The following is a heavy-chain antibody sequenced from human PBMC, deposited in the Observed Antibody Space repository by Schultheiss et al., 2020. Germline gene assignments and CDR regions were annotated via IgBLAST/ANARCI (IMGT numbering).Heavy chain of an antibody. CDR2: IYYSGST. D-gene: IGHD3-3*01. CDR3: ARGLRSVSDAFDI. V-gene: IGHV4-31*01. J-gene: IGHJ3*02. Sequence: SETLSLTCTVSGGSISSGGYYWSWIRQHPGKGLEWIGYIYYSGSTYYNPSLKSLVTISVDTSKNQFSLKLSSVTAADTAVYYCARGLRSVSDAFDIWGQGTMVTVSS. CDR1: GGSISSGGYY.